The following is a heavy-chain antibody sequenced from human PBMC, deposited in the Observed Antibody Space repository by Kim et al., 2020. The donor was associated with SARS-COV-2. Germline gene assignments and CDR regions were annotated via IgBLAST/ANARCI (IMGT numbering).Heavy chain of an antibody. CDR2: IYYSGST. Sequence: SETLSLTCTVSGGSISSSSYYWGWIRQPPGKGLEWIGSIYYSGSTYYNPSLKSRVTISVDTSKNQFSLKLSSVTAADTAVYYCAGRVFIVGATTYYYYYGMDVWGQGTTVTVSS. CDR3: AGRVFIVGATTYYYYYGMDV. CDR1: GGSISSSSYY. V-gene: IGHV4-39*01. J-gene: IGHJ6*02. D-gene: IGHD1-26*01.